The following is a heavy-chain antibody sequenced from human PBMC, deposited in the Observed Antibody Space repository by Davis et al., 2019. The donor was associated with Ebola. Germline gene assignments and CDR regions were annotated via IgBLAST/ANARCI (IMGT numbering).Heavy chain of an antibody. V-gene: IGHV1-18*01. CDR2: ISAYNGNT. J-gene: IGHJ6*02. CDR3: ALPFGEFYYYGMDV. Sequence: AASVKVSCKASGYTFTSYGISWVRQAPGQGLEWMGWISAYNGNTNYAQKLQGRVTMTTDPSTSTAYMELRSLRSDDTAVYYCALPFGEFYYYGMDVWGQGTTVTVSS. CDR1: GYTFTSYG. D-gene: IGHD3-10*01.